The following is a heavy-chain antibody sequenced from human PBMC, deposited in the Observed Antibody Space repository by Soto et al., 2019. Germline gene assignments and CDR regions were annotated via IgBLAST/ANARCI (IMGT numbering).Heavy chain of an antibody. V-gene: IGHV2-70*11. D-gene: IGHD1-7*01. CDR1: GFSLSTSGMC. CDR3: ARIGLDNWNSRYYFDY. J-gene: IGHJ4*02. Sequence: SCPTLVNPTQTLTLTCTFSGFSLSTSGMCVSWIRQPPGKALEWLARIDWDDDKYYSTSLKTRLTISKDTSKNQVVLTMTNMDPVDTATYYCARIGLDNWNSRYYFDYWGQGTLVTVSS. CDR2: IDWDDDK.